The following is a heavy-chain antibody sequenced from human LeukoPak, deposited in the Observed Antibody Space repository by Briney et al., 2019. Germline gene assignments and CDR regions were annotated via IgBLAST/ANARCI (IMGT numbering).Heavy chain of an antibody. V-gene: IGHV3-9*01. CDR2: ISWNSGSI. D-gene: IGHD2-8*01. Sequence: GGSLRLSCAASGFTFDDYAMHWVRQAPGKGLEWVSGISWNSGSIGYADSVKGRFTISRDNAKNSLYLQMNSLRAEDTALYYCAKDQGPSLGYCTSGVCHAYYYGMDVWGQGTTVTVSS. CDR3: AKDQGPSLGYCTSGVCHAYYYGMDV. CDR1: GFTFDDYA. J-gene: IGHJ6*02.